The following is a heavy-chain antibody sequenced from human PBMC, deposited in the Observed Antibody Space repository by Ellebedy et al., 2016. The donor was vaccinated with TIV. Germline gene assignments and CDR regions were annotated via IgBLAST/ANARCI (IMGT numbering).Heavy chain of an antibody. Sequence: AGSLRLSCVASGFTFSSYWMSWVRQAPGKGLEWVAKIKQDGSEKYYVDSVKGRFTISRDNAKNSLYLQMNSLRAEDTAVYYCAREIVDAPRAFDIWGQGTMVTVSS. CDR1: GFTFSSYW. V-gene: IGHV3-7*01. CDR2: IKQDGSEK. D-gene: IGHD3-16*02. J-gene: IGHJ3*02. CDR3: AREIVDAPRAFDI.